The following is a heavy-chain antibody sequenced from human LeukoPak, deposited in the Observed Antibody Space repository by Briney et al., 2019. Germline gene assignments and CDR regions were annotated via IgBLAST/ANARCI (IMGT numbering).Heavy chain of an antibody. CDR2: ISSSSAAI. D-gene: IGHD6-6*01. Sequence: GGSLRLSCTASGFTFSSYSMNWVRQAPGKGLEWVSYISSSSAAIYYADSVKGRFTISRDNAKSSLYLQMNSLRAEDTALYYCAREYSSSSGRAFDIWGQGTMVTVSS. CDR1: GFTFSSYS. CDR3: AREYSSSSGRAFDI. V-gene: IGHV3-48*01. J-gene: IGHJ3*02.